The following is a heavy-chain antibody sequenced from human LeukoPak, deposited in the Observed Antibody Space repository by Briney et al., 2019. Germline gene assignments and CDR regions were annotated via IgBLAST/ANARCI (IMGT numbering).Heavy chain of an antibody. CDR2: ISSSGSTI. J-gene: IGHJ6*02. Sequence: GGSLRLSCAASGFTFSDYYMSWIRQALGKGLEWVSYISSSGSTIYYADSVKGRFTISRDNAKNSLYLQMNSLRAEDTAVYYCARERIFSGYNYGMDVWGQGTTVTVSS. V-gene: IGHV3-11*01. CDR1: GFTFSDYY. CDR3: ARERIFSGYNYGMDV. D-gene: IGHD7-27*01.